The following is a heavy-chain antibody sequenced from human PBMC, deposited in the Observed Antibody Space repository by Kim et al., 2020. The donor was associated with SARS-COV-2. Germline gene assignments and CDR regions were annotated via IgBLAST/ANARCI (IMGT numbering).Heavy chain of an antibody. CDR2: ITGSGSST. V-gene: IGHV3-23*01. CDR3: AKEKGHGDSYFDY. D-gene: IGHD4-17*01. J-gene: IGHJ4*02. Sequence: GGSLRLSCAASGFTFSSYAMSWVRQAPGKGLEWVSGITGSGSSTYYADSVKGRFTISRDNSKNTLYLQMNSMRAEDTAVYYCAKEKGHGDSYFDYWGEGTLVTVSS. CDR1: GFTFSSYA.